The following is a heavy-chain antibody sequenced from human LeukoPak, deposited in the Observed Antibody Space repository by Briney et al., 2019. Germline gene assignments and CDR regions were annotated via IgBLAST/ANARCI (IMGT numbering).Heavy chain of an antibody. CDR1: GYTFTSYG. D-gene: IGHD5-12*01. J-gene: IGHJ4*02. CDR3: ARGGISGGYDSADY. V-gene: IGHV1-18*01. Sequence: GASVKVSCKASGYTFTSYGISWVRQAPGQGLESMGWISAYNGNTDYAQKFQGRVTMTTDTSTSTAFMELRSLRSDDTAVYYCARGGISGGYDSADYWGQGTLVTVSS. CDR2: ISAYNGNT.